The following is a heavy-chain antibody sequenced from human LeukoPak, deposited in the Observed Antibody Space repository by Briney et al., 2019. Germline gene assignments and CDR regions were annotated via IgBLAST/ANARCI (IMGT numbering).Heavy chain of an antibody. CDR1: GFTFSSYG. V-gene: IGHV3-30*18. J-gene: IGHJ4*02. Sequence: GGSLRLSCAASGFTFSSYGMHWVRQAPGKGLEWVAVISYDGSNKYYADSVKGRFTISRDNSKNTLYLQMNSLRAEGTAVYYCAKDPQRKPKYYDILTGLGDWGQGTLVTVSS. CDR2: ISYDGSNK. CDR3: AKDPQRKPKYYDILTGLGD. D-gene: IGHD3-9*01.